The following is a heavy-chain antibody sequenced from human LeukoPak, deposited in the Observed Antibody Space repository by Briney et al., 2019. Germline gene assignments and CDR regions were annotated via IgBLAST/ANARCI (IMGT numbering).Heavy chain of an antibody. D-gene: IGHD5-12*01. CDR2: IIPILGIA. Sequence: SVKVSCKASGGTFSSYAISWVRQAPGQGLEWMGRIIPILGIANYAQKFQGGVTITADKSTSTAYMELSSLRSEDTAVYYCARDRGSGYDFYYFDYWGQGTLVTVSS. CDR1: GGTFSSYA. V-gene: IGHV1-69*04. CDR3: ARDRGSGYDFYYFDY. J-gene: IGHJ4*02.